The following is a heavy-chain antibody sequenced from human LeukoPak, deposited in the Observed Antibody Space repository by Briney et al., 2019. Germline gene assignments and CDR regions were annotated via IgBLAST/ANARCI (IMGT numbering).Heavy chain of an antibody. CDR2: TFYSGHT. V-gene: IGHV4-39*01. Sequence: SETLSLTCSVAGGSISSSNYYWGWIRQPPGKGLEWIGSTFYSGHTYYNPSLKSRVTISVDTSRNQFSLKVTSVTAADTAVYYCARVTPYCSGGSCYPGRFDPWGQGTLVTVSS. J-gene: IGHJ5*02. D-gene: IGHD2-15*01. CDR1: GGSISSSNYY. CDR3: ARVTPYCSGGSCYPGRFDP.